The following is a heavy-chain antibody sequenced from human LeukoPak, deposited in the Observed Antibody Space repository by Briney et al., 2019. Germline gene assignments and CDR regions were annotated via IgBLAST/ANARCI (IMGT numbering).Heavy chain of an antibody. J-gene: IGHJ4*01. V-gene: IGHV3-23*01. D-gene: IGHD6-19*01. CDR2: LSGSGITT. CDR3: AKGIYSGGGSYLDY. Sequence: GGSLRLSCAASGFTFSNSAMSWVRQATGKGLEWVSTLSGSGITTYYADYVKGRFTISRDNSKNTVYMQMSSLRAEDTAVYYCAKGIYSGGGSYLDYWGHGTLCTVSS. CDR1: GFTFSNSA.